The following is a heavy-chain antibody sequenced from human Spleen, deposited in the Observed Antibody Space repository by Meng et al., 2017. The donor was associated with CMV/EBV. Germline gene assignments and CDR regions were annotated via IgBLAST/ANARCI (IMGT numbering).Heavy chain of an antibody. V-gene: IGHV3-7*01. D-gene: IGHD3-3*01. J-gene: IGHJ4*02. CDR1: GFTFSNYW. CDR3: ARETQRDFDFWSGVGVLHYFDY. Sequence: LSLTCAASGFTFSNYWMSWVRQAPGKGLEWVANIKQDGSEKYYVDSVKGRFTISRDNAKNSLYLQMNSLRAEDTAVYYCARETQRDFDFWSGVGVLHYFDYWGQGAVVTVSS. CDR2: IKQDGSEK.